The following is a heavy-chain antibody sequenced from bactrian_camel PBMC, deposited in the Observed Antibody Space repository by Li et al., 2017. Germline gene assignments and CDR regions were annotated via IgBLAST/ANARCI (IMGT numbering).Heavy chain of an antibody. D-gene: IGHD6*01. CDR1: GFPFTRYV. CDR2: IHTGTGTT. J-gene: IGHJ4*01. V-gene: IGHV3S35*01. CDR3: ARVRGVVAVGFVDY. Sequence: VQLVESGGGLVQPGESLRLSCAASGFPFTRYVMAWVRQAPGKGLEWASHIHTGTGTTSYADSVKGRFTISRDNAKNTVYLQMNSLKPDDTAVYSCARVRGVVAVGFVDYWGQGTQVTVS.